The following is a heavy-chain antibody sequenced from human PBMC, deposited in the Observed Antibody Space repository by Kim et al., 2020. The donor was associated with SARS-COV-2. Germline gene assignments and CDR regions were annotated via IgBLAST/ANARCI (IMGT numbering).Heavy chain of an antibody. D-gene: IGHD6-13*01. CDR1: GFTFISYA. Sequence: GGSLRLSCAASGFTFISYAMSWVRQAPGKGLEWVSAISGSGGSTYYADSVKGRFTISRDNSKNTLYLQMNSLRAEDTAVYYCATDRERAAATTGYNWVDPWGQGTLVSVSS. CDR2: ISGSGGST. V-gene: IGHV3-23*01. CDR3: ATDRERAAATTGYNWVDP. J-gene: IGHJ5*02.